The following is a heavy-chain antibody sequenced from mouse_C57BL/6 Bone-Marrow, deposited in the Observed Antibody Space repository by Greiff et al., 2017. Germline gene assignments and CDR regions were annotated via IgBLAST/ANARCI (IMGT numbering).Heavy chain of an antibody. CDR1: GYTFTSYW. V-gene: IGHV1-64*01. J-gene: IGHJ1*03. D-gene: IGHD4-1*01. CDR2: IFPNSGST. Sequence: QVQLQQPGAELVKPGASVKLSCKASGYTFTSYWMHWVKQRPGQGLEWIGMIFPNSGSTNYNEKFKSKATLTVDKSSSTAYMQLSSLTSEDSAVYYCARDWGWYFDVWGTGTTVTVSS. CDR3: ARDWGWYFDV.